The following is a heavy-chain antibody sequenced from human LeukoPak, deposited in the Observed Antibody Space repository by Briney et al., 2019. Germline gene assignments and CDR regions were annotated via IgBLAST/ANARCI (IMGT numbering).Heavy chain of an antibody. D-gene: IGHD2-15*01. CDR2: ISYDGSNK. J-gene: IGHJ4*02. CDR3: AKDRDVVVVAATPFY. Sequence: GSLRLSCAASGFTFSSYGMHWVRQAPGKGLEWVAVISYDGSNKYYADSVKGRFTISRDNSKNTLYLQMNSLRAEDTAVYYCAKDRDVVVVAATPFYWGQGTLVTVSS. V-gene: IGHV3-30*18. CDR1: GFTFSSYG.